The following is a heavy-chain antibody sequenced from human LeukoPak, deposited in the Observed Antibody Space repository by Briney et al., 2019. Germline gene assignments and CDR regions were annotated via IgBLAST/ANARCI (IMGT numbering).Heavy chain of an antibody. D-gene: IGHD3-3*01. Sequence: GGSLRLSCAASGFTFGSYSMNWVRQAPGKGLEWVSYISSSSSTIYYADSVKGRFTISRDNAKNSLYLQMNSLRAEDTAVYYCARNDYYFDYWGQGTLVTVSS. V-gene: IGHV3-48*01. CDR3: ARNDYYFDY. CDR1: GFTFGSYS. J-gene: IGHJ4*02. CDR2: ISSSSSTI.